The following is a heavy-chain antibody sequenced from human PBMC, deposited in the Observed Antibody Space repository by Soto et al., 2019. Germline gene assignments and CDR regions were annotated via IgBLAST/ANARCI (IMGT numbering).Heavy chain of an antibody. CDR2: ISYDGSNK. J-gene: IGHJ4*02. CDR3: ARGDDYGDRKAD. Sequence: QVQLVESGGGVVQPGRSLRLSCAASGFTFSSYAMHWVRQAPGKGLEWVAVISYDGSNKYYADSVKGRFTISRDNSKNTLYVQMNSVGAEDTAVYYCARGDDYGDRKADWGQGTLVTVSS. CDR1: GFTFSSYA. D-gene: IGHD4-17*01. V-gene: IGHV3-30-3*01.